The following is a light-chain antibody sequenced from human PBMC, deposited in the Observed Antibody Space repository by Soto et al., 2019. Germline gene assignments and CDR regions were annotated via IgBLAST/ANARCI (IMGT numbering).Light chain of an antibody. J-gene: IGKJ1*01. CDR3: QQYNGYSWT. CDR2: DAS. V-gene: IGKV1-5*01. CDR1: QSISQW. Sequence: DIQMTQSPSTLSASVGDRVAITCRASQSISQWVAWYQQKPGRAPELLIYDASKLKSGVPSRFSGSGSGTEFSLTLTSLQPDDSALYYFQQYNGYSWTFGRGTKVEIK.